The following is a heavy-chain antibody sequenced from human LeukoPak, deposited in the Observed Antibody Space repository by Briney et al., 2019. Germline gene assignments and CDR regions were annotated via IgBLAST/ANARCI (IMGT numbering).Heavy chain of an antibody. Sequence: ASVKVSCKASGYTFTVYYIHWVRQAPGQGPEWMGWINPNSGGTKYAEKFQGRVTMTRDTSISTAYMQVGRLTSDDTAVYDCARDDCSGGSCYRTWGQGTLVTVSS. V-gene: IGHV1-2*02. J-gene: IGHJ4*02. CDR1: GYTFTVYY. CDR3: ARDDCSGGSCYRT. D-gene: IGHD2-15*01. CDR2: INPNSGGT.